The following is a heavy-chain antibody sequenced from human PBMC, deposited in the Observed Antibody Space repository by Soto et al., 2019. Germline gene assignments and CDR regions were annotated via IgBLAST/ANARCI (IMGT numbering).Heavy chain of an antibody. CDR1: GFTFSASW. Sequence: EVQLVESGGGLVQPGGSLRLSCAASGFTFSASWMHWIRQAPGKGLVWVSRINGDGSNTIYADSVRGRFTISRDDAKNTLYLQMKSQRAEDTAVYYCVRELTDCGGDCLNYWGQGSLVTVSS. CDR3: VRELTDCGGDCLNY. J-gene: IGHJ1*01. D-gene: IGHD2-21*02. CDR2: INGDGSNT. V-gene: IGHV3-74*01.